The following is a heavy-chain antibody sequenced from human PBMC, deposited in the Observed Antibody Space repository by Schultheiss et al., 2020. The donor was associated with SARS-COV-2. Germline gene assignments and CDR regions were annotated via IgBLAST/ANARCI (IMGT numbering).Heavy chain of an antibody. CDR1: GGSFSGYY. CDR2: INHSAST. V-gene: IGHV4-34*01. Sequence: SQTLSLTCAVYGGSFSGYYWSWIRQPPGKGLEWIGEINHSASTNYNPSLKSRVTISVDTSKNQLSLKLSSVTAADTAVYYCARDFPEARGAFDSWGQGTLVTVSS. J-gene: IGHJ4*02. CDR3: ARDFPEARGAFDS. D-gene: IGHD6-6*01.